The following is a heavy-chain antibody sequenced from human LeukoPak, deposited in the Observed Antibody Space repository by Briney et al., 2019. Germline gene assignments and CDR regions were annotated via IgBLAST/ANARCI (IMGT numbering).Heavy chain of an antibody. D-gene: IGHD6-13*01. Sequence: PGRSLRLSCAASGFTFDDYAMHWVRQAPGKGLEWVSGISWNSGSIGYADSVKGRFTISRDNAKNSLYLQMNSLRAEDTALYYCARTGQASSTWYANFDYWGQGTLVTVSS. J-gene: IGHJ4*02. CDR2: ISWNSGSI. V-gene: IGHV3-9*01. CDR3: ARTGQASSTWYANFDY. CDR1: GFTFDDYA.